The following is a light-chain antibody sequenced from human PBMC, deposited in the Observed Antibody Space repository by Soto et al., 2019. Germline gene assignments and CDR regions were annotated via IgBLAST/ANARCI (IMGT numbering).Light chain of an antibody. CDR2: KAS. CDR3: QQYYVYSVS. CDR1: QSISIY. Sequence: DIQMTQSPSTLSASVGDRVTITCRASQSISIYLAWYQQKPGKAPKLLIYKASSLESGVPSRFSGSGSGTEFTLTISSLQPDDFATYYCQQYYVYSVSFGQGTKLEIK. J-gene: IGKJ2*03. V-gene: IGKV1-5*03.